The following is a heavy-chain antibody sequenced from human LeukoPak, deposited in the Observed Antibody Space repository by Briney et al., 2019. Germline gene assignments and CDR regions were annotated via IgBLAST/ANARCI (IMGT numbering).Heavy chain of an antibody. CDR2: IYYSGST. V-gene: IGHV4-59*01. J-gene: IGHJ4*02. Sequence: SETLSLTCTVSGGSISSYYWSWIRQPPGKGLEWIGYIYYSGSTNYNPSLKSRVTISVDTSKNQFSLKLSSVTAADTAVYYCASTVTPRKYYFDYWGQGTLVTVSS. D-gene: IGHD4-17*01. CDR3: ASTVTPRKYYFDY. CDR1: GGSISSYY.